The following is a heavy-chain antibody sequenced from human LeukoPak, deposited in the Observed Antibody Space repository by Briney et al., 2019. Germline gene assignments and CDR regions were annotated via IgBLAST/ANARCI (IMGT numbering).Heavy chain of an antibody. CDR1: GFTFSDYY. Sequence: GGSLRLSCAASGFTFSDYYMSWIRQAPGKGLEWVSYICTTSSYTDYADSVRGRFTISRDNAKNLLYLQMNSLRAEDTAVYYCARLGDSSGYYDYWGQGTLVTVSS. CDR3: ARLGDSSGYYDY. D-gene: IGHD3-22*01. J-gene: IGHJ4*02. V-gene: IGHV3-11*06. CDR2: ICTTSSYT.